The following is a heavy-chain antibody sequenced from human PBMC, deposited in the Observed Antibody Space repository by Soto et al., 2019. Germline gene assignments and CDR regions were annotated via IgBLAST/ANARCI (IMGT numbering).Heavy chain of an antibody. J-gene: IGHJ4*02. V-gene: IGHV3-23*01. CDR2: ISGSGGST. D-gene: IGHD2-15*01. CDR3: ALLGYCSGGGCYPFDY. CDR1: GFTFSSYA. Sequence: GGSLRLSCAASGFTFSSYAMSWVRQAPGKGLEWVSAISGSGGSTYYADSVKGRFTISRDNSKNTLYLQMNSLRAEDTAVYYCALLGYCSGGGCYPFDYWGQGTLVTVPQ.